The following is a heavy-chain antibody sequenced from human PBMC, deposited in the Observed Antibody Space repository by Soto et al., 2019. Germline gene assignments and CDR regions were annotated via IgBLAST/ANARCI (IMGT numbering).Heavy chain of an antibody. CDR1: GFIFNSYS. CDR3: GSSASPDAY. V-gene: IGHV3-48*01. CDR2: INSGSTSV. J-gene: IGHJ4*02. D-gene: IGHD3-22*01. Sequence: GGSLRLSCVASGFIFNSYSMNWVRQAPGKGLEWISYINSGSTSVFYADSVKGRVTISRDNAKNSLYLQMNSLRAEDTAVYYCGSSASPDAYWGQGTLVTVSS.